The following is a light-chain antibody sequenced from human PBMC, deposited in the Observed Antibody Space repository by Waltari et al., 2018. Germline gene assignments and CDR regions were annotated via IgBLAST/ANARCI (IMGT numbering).Light chain of an antibody. CDR1: SSEVGCYKF. J-gene: IGLJ2*01. CDR2: GGS. CDR3: CSYAGSSPHVI. Sequence: QSALTQPASVFGSPGQSLPIPCTGSSSEVGCYKFVTCYQQHPGKAPQLMIYGGSQPRSGVTNRFSGAKSGTTASLTISGRRAEDEADYYCCSYAGSSPHVIFGGGTKLTVL. V-gene: IGLV2-23*01.